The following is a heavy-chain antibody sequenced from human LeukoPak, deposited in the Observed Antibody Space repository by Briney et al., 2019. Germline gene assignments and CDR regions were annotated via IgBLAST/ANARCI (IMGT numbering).Heavy chain of an antibody. CDR2: IYTSGST. D-gene: IGHD2-2*01. CDR1: GGSISSYY. CDR3: ASQYCSSTSCYEDI. J-gene: IGHJ3*02. Sequence: NPSETLSLTCTVSGGSISSYYWSWIRQPAGKGLEWIGRIYTSGSTNYNPSLKSRVTMSVDTSKNQFSLKLSSVTAADTAVYYCASQYCSSTSCYEDIWGQGTMVTVSS. V-gene: IGHV4-4*07.